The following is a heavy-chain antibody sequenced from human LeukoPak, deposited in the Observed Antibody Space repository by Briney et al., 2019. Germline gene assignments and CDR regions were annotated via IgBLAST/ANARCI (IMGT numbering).Heavy chain of an antibody. J-gene: IGHJ4*02. CDR1: GFTSTSYA. CDR2: ITPGGGT. V-gene: IGHV1-2*02. D-gene: IGHD5-24*01. Sequence: ASVKVSCKASGFTSTSYAIHWVRQAPGQGLEWMGWITPGGGTNHPQKFQGRVAITWDTSITTAYMDLSRLTSDDTAVYYCARDRYGDGFAHLDYWGRGALVTVSS. CDR3: ARDRYGDGFAHLDY.